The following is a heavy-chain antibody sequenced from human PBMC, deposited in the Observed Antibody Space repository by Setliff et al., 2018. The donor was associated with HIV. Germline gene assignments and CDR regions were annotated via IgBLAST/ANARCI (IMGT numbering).Heavy chain of an antibody. CDR2: IYYTGST. Sequence: SETLSLTCTVSGGSMSSYYWSWIRQPPGKGLEWIGSIYYTGSTDYNPSLMSRVTISLDTPKNQFSLELNSVIAADTAVYYCARNRVPSSLWGQGTLVTVSS. CDR3: ARNRVPSSL. V-gene: IGHV4-59*01. J-gene: IGHJ4*02. D-gene: IGHD3-10*01. CDR1: GGSMSSYY.